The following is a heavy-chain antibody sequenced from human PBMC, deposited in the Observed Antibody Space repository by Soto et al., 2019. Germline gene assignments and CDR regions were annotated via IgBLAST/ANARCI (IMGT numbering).Heavy chain of an antibody. D-gene: IGHD2-2*01. CDR1: RAFINSGGFY. Sequence: SETLSLTCSVSRAFINSGGFYYSWIRQPPGKGLEWLGYIFHSGSTLYNPSLRGRLTLSADTSRNQLSLYLTSVTAADTAVYYCARSSTSANYFDYWGQGTLVTVSS. V-gene: IGHV4-31*03. CDR3: ARSSTSANYFDY. CDR2: IFHSGST. J-gene: IGHJ4*02.